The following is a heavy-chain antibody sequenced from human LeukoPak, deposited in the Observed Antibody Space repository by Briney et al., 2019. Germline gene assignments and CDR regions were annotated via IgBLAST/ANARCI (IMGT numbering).Heavy chain of an antibody. CDR1: GFTFSSYA. D-gene: IGHD6-13*01. J-gene: IGHJ4*02. CDR3: AKDVVSSWYRYYFDY. V-gene: IGHV3-23*01. Sequence: GGSLRLSCAASGFTFSSYAMSWVRQAPGKGLEWVSAISGSGGSTYYADSVKGRFTISRDNSKNTLYLQMNSLRAEDTAVYYCAKDVVSSWYRYYFDYWGQGTLVTVSS. CDR2: ISGSGGST.